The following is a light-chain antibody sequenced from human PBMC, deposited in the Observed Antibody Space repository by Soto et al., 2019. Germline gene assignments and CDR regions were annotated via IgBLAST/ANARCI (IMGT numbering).Light chain of an antibody. CDR3: QRYGTSLPLT. V-gene: IGKV3-20*01. Sequence: DIVLTQSPGTLSLSPGDRATLSCRASQIVSSNYLAWYQQKPGQAPRLLIYGASSRATGIPDRFSGSGSGTDFTLTISRLEPEDFAVYYCQRYGTSLPLTFGGGTKVEIK. CDR1: QIVSSNY. J-gene: IGKJ4*01. CDR2: GAS.